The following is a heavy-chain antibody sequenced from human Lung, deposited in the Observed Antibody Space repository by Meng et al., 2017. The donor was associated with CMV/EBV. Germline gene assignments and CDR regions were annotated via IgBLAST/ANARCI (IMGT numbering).Heavy chain of an antibody. V-gene: IGHV4-34*01. J-gene: IGHJ4*02. Sequence: YGGSFSGYYWSWIRQPPGKGLEWIGEINHSGSTNYHPSLKSRVTISVDTSKNQFSLKLSSVTAADTAVYYCAAQTAYYDFWSGYYDSWGQGTLVTVSS. CDR2: INHSGST. CDR3: AAQTAYYDFWSGYYDS. CDR1: GGSFSGYY. D-gene: IGHD3-3*01.